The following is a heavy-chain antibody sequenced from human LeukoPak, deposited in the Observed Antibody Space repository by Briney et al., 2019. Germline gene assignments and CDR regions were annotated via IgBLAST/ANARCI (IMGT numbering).Heavy chain of an antibody. Sequence: SVKVSCKASGGTFSSYAISWVRQAPGQGLEWMGGIIPIFGTANYAQKFQGRVTITAGESTSTAYMELSSLRSEDTAVYYCARDRYYDILTGFTLWGQGTLVTVSS. D-gene: IGHD3-9*01. CDR1: GGTFSSYA. CDR3: ARDRYYDILTGFTL. CDR2: IIPIFGTA. V-gene: IGHV1-69*01. J-gene: IGHJ4*02.